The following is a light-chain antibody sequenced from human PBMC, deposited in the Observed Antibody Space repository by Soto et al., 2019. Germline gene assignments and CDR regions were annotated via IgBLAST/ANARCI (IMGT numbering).Light chain of an antibody. V-gene: IGKV3-20*01. Sequence: SVLTQSPGTLSLSPGERATLSCRASQSVTSDYLAWYQQKPGQAPRLLIYGASSRATGIPDRFSSSGSGTDFTLTITRLEPEDVAVYYCQQYDNYTFGGGTKVQIK. CDR1: QSVTSDY. CDR2: GAS. J-gene: IGKJ4*01. CDR3: QQYDNYT.